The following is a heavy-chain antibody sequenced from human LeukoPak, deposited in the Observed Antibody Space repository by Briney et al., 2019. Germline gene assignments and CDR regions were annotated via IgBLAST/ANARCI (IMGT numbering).Heavy chain of an antibody. Sequence: GGSLRLSCLTSGFTLSTNAMSWVRQAPGKGLEWISGISGSGASTYYADSVKGRFTISRDDSRNTLYLQMNSLRGDDTAVYYCAKDVGRWESLHFFDYWGQGTLVTVSS. CDR1: GFTLSTNA. J-gene: IGHJ4*02. CDR3: AKDVGRWESLHFFDY. D-gene: IGHD1-26*01. V-gene: IGHV3-23*01. CDR2: ISGSGAST.